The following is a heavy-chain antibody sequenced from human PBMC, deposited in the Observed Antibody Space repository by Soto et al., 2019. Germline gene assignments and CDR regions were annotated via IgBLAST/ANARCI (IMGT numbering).Heavy chain of an antibody. D-gene: IGHD6-19*01. J-gene: IGHJ4*02. CDR3: APSEKIAVAGTDY. CDR1: GYTFTGYY. Sequence: QVQLVQSGAEVKKPGASVKVSCKASGYTFTGYYMHWVRQSPGQGLEWMGWINPNSGGTNSAQKFQGMVTMTRDTSISPAYMELSRMRADDTAVYYWAPSEKIAVAGTDYWGQGTLVTVSS. CDR2: INPNSGGT. V-gene: IGHV1-2*02.